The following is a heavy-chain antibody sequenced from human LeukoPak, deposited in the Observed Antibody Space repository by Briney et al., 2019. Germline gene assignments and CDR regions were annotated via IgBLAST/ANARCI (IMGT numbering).Heavy chain of an antibody. CDR2: ISAYNGNT. Sequence: GASVKVSCKASGYTFTSYGISWVRQAPGQGLEWMGWISAYNGNTNCAQKLQGRVTMTTDTSTSTAYMELRSLRSDGTAVYYCARDRFARYFDWLPIYYYGMDVWGQGTTVTVSS. V-gene: IGHV1-18*01. D-gene: IGHD3-9*01. CDR3: ARDRFARYFDWLPIYYYGMDV. CDR1: GYTFTSYG. J-gene: IGHJ6*02.